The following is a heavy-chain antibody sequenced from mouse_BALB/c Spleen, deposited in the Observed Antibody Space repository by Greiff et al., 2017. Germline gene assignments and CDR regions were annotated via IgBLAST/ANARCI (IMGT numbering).Heavy chain of an antibody. CDR1: GYTFTSYW. Sequence: DLVKPGASVKLSCKASGYTFTSYWINWIKQRPGQGLEWIGRIAPGSGSTYYNEMFKGKATLTVDTSSSTAYIQLSSLSSEDSAVYYCAIGGYDFRAYWGQGTLVTVSA. V-gene: IGHV1S41*01. CDR2: IAPGSGST. D-gene: IGHD2-4*01. CDR3: AIGGYDFRAY. J-gene: IGHJ3*01.